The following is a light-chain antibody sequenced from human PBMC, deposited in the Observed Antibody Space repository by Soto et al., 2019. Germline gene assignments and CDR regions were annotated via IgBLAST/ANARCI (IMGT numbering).Light chain of an antibody. Sequence: DIQMTQSPPSLSASVGDRVTITCQASQVIGSSLNWFQHKPGKAPNLVIYDASNLEIGVPSRFSGSGSGTDFTFTITSLRPEDIATYYCQKSDHLPLFGPGTKVESK. CDR2: DAS. J-gene: IGKJ3*01. V-gene: IGKV1-33*01. CDR3: QKSDHLPL. CDR1: QVIGSS.